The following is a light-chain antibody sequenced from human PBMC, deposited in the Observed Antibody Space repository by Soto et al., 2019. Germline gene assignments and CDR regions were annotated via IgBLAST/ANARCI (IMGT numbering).Light chain of an antibody. CDR3: TSYTSIIAVV. V-gene: IGLV2-14*03. CDR2: DVT. J-gene: IGLJ2*01. Sequence: HSALTQPASVSGSPGQSITISCTGTSNDIGAYNYVSWYLQHPGKAPKLLIYDVTNRPSGVSDRFSGSKSGRTASLTISGLQPDDEADYYCTSYTSIIAVVFGGGTKVTVL. CDR1: SNDIGAYNY.